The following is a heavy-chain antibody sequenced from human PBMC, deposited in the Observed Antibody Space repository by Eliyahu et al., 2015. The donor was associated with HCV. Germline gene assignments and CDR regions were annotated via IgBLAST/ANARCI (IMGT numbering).Heavy chain of an antibody. D-gene: IGHD6-19*01. J-gene: IGHJ5*02. CDR2: XHYSGST. CDR3: ASGGGGIAVAGTGGWFDP. CDR1: GGXITTYX. Sequence: QVQLQXSGPGLVKPSETLSLTCTVSGGXITTYXWXWIRQPPGKGLEXIGYXHYSGSTNYNPSLKSRVTISLDTSKNQLSLKLTSVTAADTAVYYCASGGGGIAVAGTGGWFDPWGQGTLVTVSS. V-gene: IGHV4-59*01.